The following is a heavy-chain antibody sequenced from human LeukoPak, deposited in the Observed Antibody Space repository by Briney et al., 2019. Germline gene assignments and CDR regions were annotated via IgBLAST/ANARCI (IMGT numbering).Heavy chain of an antibody. CDR1: GYTFMSYY. D-gene: IGHD2-2*02. V-gene: IGHV1-46*01. CDR3: ARATPLRHCSSTSCYTTWFDP. J-gene: IGHJ5*02. CDR2: INTSGGST. Sequence: ASVKVSCKASGYTFMSYYMHWVRQAPVQGLEWMGIINTSGGSTSYAQKFQGRVTMTRDTSTSTVYMELSSLRSEDTAVYYCARATPLRHCSSTSCYTTWFDPWGQGTLVTVSS.